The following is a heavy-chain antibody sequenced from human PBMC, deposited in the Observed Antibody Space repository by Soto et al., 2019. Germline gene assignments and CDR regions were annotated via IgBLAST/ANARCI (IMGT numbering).Heavy chain of an antibody. CDR3: AKRDWSSWLPFDY. Sequence: EVQLLESGGGLVQPGGSLRLSCAASGFTFSSYAMSWVRQAPGKGLEWVSAISGSGGSTYYADSVKGRFTISRDNSKNTLYMQMNSLRAEDTAVYYCAKRDWSSWLPFDYWGQGTLVTVSS. CDR2: ISGSGGST. D-gene: IGHD6-13*01. V-gene: IGHV3-23*01. CDR1: GFTFSSYA. J-gene: IGHJ4*02.